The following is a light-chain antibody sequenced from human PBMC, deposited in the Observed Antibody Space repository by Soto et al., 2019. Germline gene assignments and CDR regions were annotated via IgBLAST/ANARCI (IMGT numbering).Light chain of an antibody. CDR3: QSFDSILTASV. J-gene: IGLJ3*02. V-gene: IGLV1-40*01. CDR1: SSNIGANYD. Sequence: QSVLTQPPSVSGAPGQRVTISCTGSSSNIGANYDVHWYQQLPGTAPKLLISDSTDRPSGVPDRFSGSKSGTSASLAITGLQAEDEADYYCQSFDSILTASVFGGGTKLTVL. CDR2: DST.